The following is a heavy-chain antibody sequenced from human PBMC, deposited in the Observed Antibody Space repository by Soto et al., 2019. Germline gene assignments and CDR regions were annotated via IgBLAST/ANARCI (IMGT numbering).Heavy chain of an antibody. D-gene: IGHD2-2*01. CDR2: IIPILGIA. V-gene: IGHV1-69*04. CDR3: ARDPHIVVVPAAGPGWFDP. CDR1: GGTFSSYT. J-gene: IGHJ5*02. Sequence: ASVKVSCKASGGTFSSYTTSWVRQAPGQGLEWMGRIIPILGIANYAQKFQGRVTITADKSTSTAYMELSSLRSEDTAVYYCARDPHIVVVPAAGPGWFDPWGQGTLVTVSS.